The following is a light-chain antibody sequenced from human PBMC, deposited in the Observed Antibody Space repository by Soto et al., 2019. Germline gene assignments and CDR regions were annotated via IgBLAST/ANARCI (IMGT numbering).Light chain of an antibody. V-gene: IGKV1-5*01. CDR3: QQYNSHRT. J-gene: IGKJ1*01. CDR2: DAS. Sequence: DIQMTQSPSTLSASVGDRVTITCRASQDINDYLAWYQQKPGKSPKVLIYDASTLESGVPSRFSGSGSGTQFTLTISGLQPDDFATYFCQQYNSHRTFGQGTKVE. CDR1: QDINDY.